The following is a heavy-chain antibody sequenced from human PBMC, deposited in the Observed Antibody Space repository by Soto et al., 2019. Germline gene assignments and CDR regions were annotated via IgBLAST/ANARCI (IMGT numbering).Heavy chain of an antibody. J-gene: IGHJ6*02. D-gene: IGHD2-8*01. V-gene: IGHV5-10-1*01. CDR1: GYTFSAFW. CDR3: ARISTGFCTKKNCKHYFGMEV. Sequence: GESLKISCQASGYTFSAFWITWVRQMPGKGLEWMATIDPRDSYSNYSLSFQGHVTISADKSIGSAYLHWSTLEASDTAIYYCARISTGFCTKKNCKHYFGMEVWGQGTTVTVSS. CDR2: IDPRDSYS.